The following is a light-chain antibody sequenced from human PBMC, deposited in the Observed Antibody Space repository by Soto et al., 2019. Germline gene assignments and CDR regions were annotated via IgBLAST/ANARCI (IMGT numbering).Light chain of an antibody. J-gene: IGLJ1*01. CDR1: SSDVGGYKH. CDR3: NSQRSSGTRV. CDR2: EVS. Sequence: QSVLTQPAAVSGSPGQSITISCTGTSSDVGGYKHVSWYQHHPGKAPKLMIYEVSNRPSGVSNRFSGSKSGYTASLTISGLQAEDEADYYCNSQRSSGTRVFGTGTKVTVL. V-gene: IGLV2-14*01.